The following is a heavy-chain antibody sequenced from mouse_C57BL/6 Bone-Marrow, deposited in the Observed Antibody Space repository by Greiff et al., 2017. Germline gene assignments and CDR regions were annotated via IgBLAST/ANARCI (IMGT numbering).Heavy chain of an antibody. CDR1: GYTFTSYG. V-gene: IGHV1-81*01. CDR3: ASLDDGYSAWFAY. J-gene: IGHJ3*01. Sequence: VQLQQSGAELARPGASVKLSCKASGYTFTSYGISWVKQRTGQGLEWIGEIYPRSGNTYYNEKFKGKATLSADKSSSTAYMELRSLTSEDSAVYFCASLDDGYSAWFAYWGQGTLVTGSA. CDR2: IYPRSGNT. D-gene: IGHD2-3*01.